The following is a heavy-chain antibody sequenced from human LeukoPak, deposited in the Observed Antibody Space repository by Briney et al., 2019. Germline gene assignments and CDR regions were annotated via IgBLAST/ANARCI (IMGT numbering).Heavy chain of an antibody. CDR3: AKTRTMVRGVIRHYYYYYGMDV. CDR1: GFSVSSNY. V-gene: IGHV3-66*01. CDR2: IYSGGRT. Sequence: GGSLRLSCAASGFSVSSNYMSWVRQAPGKGLEWVSVIYSGGRTYYADSVKGRFTLSRDNSKNTLYLQMNSLRAEDTAVYYCAKTRTMVRGVIRHYYYYYGMDVWGQGTTVTVSS. D-gene: IGHD3-10*01. J-gene: IGHJ6*02.